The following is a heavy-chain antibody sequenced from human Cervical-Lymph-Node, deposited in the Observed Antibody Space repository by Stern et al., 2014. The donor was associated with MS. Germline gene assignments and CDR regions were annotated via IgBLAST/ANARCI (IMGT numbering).Heavy chain of an antibody. CDR2: IDWDDDK. Sequence: QITLQESGPALVKPTETLTLTCTFSGISLSTVAMSVSWIRQPPGKALEWLARIDWDDDKYYSSSLKTRLTISKDTSKNLVVLTMTDMDPEDTATYFCARMRFGTGSPAYFDVWGQGSLVTVSS. J-gene: IGHJ4*02. D-gene: IGHD3-10*01. CDR1: GISLSTVAMS. V-gene: IGHV2-70*15. CDR3: ARMRFGTGSPAYFDV.